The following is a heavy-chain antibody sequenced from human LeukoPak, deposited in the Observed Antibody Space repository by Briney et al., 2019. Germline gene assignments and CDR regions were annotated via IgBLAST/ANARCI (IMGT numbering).Heavy chain of an antibody. J-gene: IGHJ5*02. CDR1: GFTFSSYW. CDR3: ARDRSYYGSGTPWNWFDP. Sequence: GGSLRLSCAASGFTFSSYWMHWVRQAPGKGLVWVSRINSDGSSTSYADSVKGRFTISRDNAKNTLYLQMNSLRAEDTAVYYCARDRSYYGSGTPWNWFDPWGQGTLVTVSS. CDR2: INSDGSST. V-gene: IGHV3-74*01. D-gene: IGHD3-10*01.